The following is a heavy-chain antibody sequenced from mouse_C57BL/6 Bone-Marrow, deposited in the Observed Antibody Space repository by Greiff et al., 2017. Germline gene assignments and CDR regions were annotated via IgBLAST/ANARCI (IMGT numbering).Heavy chain of an antibody. V-gene: IGHV1-54*01. CDR1: GYAFTNYL. D-gene: IGHD1-1*01. Sequence: VQLQQSGAELVRPGTSVKVSCKASGYAFTNYLIEWVKQRPGQGLEWIGVINPGRGGTNYNEKFKGKATLTADKSSSTAYMQLSSLTSEDSAVYVCATHYYYGSSYEDYWGQGTTLTVSS. J-gene: IGHJ2*01. CDR2: INPGRGGT. CDR3: ATHYYYGSSYEDY.